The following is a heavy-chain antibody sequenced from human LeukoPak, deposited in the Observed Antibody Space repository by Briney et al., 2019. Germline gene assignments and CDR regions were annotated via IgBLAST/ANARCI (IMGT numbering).Heavy chain of an antibody. V-gene: IGHV1-18*01. CDR2: IRAYNGNT. CDR3: ATTADNIVPAAKCPYGP. D-gene: IGHD2-2*01. J-gene: IGHJ5*02. Sequence: ASVKVSCKASGYTFTSYGISWVRQAPGQGLEWMGWIRAYNGNTNYAQKLQGRVTMTTDTSTSTAYMELRSLRSDDTAVYYCATTADNIVPAAKCPYGPWGQGTLVTVSS. CDR1: GYTFTSYG.